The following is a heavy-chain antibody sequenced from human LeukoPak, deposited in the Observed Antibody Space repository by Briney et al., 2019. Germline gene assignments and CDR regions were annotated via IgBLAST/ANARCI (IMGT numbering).Heavy chain of an antibody. D-gene: IGHD6-19*01. J-gene: IGHJ4*02. CDR1: GGSINNSSSY. CDR2: IYTDGST. CDR3: ARTPGIAVAGTGYFDY. V-gene: IGHV3-53*01. Sequence: ETLSLTCTVSGGSINNSSSYWGWIRQPPGKGLEWVSVIYTDGSTYYADSVKGRFTISRDNSKNTVYLQMNSLRAEDTAVYYCARTPGIAVAGTGYFDYWGQGTLVTVSS.